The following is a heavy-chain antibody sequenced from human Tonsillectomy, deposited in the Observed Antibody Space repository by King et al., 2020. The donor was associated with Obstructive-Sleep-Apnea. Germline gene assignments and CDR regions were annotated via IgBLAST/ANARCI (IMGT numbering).Heavy chain of an antibody. CDR1: GFTFSSYA. J-gene: IGHJ6*02. Sequence: VQLVESGGGAVQPGRSLRLSCAASGFTFSSYAMHWVRQAPGKGLEWVAVISYDGSNKYYADSVKGRFTISRDNSKNTLYLQMNSLRAEDTAVYYCARDFSLSSSPTGYYYYGMDVWGQGTTVTVSS. CDR2: ISYDGSNK. D-gene: IGHD6-13*01. V-gene: IGHV3-30-3*01. CDR3: ARDFSLSSSPTGYYYYGMDV.